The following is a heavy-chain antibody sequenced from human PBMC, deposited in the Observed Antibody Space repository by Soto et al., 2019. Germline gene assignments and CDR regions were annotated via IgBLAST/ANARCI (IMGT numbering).Heavy chain of an antibody. V-gene: IGHV4-31*03. D-gene: IGHD2-8*02. J-gene: IGHJ5*02. CDR3: ARRRCTVTTCFGP. CDR2: ISNIGGA. Sequence: TLSLTCTVSGASISYGGNHFWSWIRQHPGEGLEWIGYISNIGGAYYNPSLRSRVFMTLDTSSNQFSLNVSSVTAADTAIYYCARRRCTVTTCFGPWGQGTLVTVSS. CDR1: GASISYGGNHF.